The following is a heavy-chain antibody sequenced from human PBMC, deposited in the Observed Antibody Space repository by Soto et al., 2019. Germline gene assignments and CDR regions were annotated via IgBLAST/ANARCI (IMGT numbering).Heavy chain of an antibody. Sequence: SETLSLTCAVYGGSFSGYYWSWIRQPPGKGLEWIGEINHSGSTNYNPSLKSRVTISVDTSKNQFSLKLSSVTAADTAVYYCARELGRTIFGVVINYYYYMDVWGKGTTVTVSS. D-gene: IGHD3-3*01. J-gene: IGHJ6*03. V-gene: IGHV4-34*01. CDR1: GGSFSGYY. CDR2: INHSGST. CDR3: ARELGRTIFGVVINYYYYMDV.